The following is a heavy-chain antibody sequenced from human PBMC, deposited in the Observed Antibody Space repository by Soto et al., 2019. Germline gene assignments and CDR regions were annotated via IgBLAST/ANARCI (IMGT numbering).Heavy chain of an antibody. D-gene: IGHD4-17*01. Sequence: EVQLVESGGGLVQPGGSLRLSCAASGFTVSSNYMSWVRQAPGKGLEWVSVIYSGGSTYYADSVKGRFTISRHNSKNTLYLQMNSLRADDTAVYYCARHYGDYRGNFDYWGQGTLVTVSS. CDR2: IYSGGST. CDR3: ARHYGDYRGNFDY. V-gene: IGHV3-53*04. J-gene: IGHJ4*02. CDR1: GFTVSSNY.